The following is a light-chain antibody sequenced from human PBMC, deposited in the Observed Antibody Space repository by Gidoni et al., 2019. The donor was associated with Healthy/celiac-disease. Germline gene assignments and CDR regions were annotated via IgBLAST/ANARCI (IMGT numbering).Light chain of an antibody. J-gene: IGLJ2*01. CDR1: KLGDKY. Sequence: HELTHPPSVSVPPGQTASITCSGDKLGDKYACWYQQKPGQSPVLVIYQDSKRPSGIPERFSGSNSGNTATLTISGTQAMDEADYYCQAWDSSTYVVFGGGTKLTVL. CDR2: QDS. V-gene: IGLV3-1*01. CDR3: QAWDSSTYVV.